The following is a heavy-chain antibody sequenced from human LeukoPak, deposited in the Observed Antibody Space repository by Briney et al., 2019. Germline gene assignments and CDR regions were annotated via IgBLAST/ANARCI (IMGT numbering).Heavy chain of an antibody. CDR1: GFTFSSYA. CDR2: IRYDGSNK. D-gene: IGHD4-23*01. Sequence: GGSLRLSCAASGFTFSSYAMSWVRQAPGKGLEWVAFIRYDGSNKYYTDSVKGRFTISRDNSKNTLYLQMNSLRAEDTAVYYCANAPYGGNFRFDYWGQGTLVTVSS. V-gene: IGHV3-30*02. J-gene: IGHJ4*02. CDR3: ANAPYGGNFRFDY.